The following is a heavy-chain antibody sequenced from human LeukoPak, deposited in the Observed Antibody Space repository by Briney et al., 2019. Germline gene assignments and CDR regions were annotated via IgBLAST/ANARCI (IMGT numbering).Heavy chain of an antibody. Sequence: GGSLRLSCAASGFTFSTYWMHWVRQAPGKGLVWVSRINSDGSSTSYADSVKGRFTISRDNAKNTLYLQMNSLRAEDTAVYYCARDGAWCYDSSGYSDYGGQGTLVTVSS. J-gene: IGHJ4*02. CDR1: GFTFSTYW. V-gene: IGHV3-74*01. CDR2: INSDGSST. D-gene: IGHD3-22*01. CDR3: ARDGAWCYDSSGYSDY.